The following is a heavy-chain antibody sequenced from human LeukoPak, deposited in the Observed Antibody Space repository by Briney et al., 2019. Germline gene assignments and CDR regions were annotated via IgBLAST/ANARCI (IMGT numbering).Heavy chain of an antibody. D-gene: IGHD3-3*01. CDR1: GFTFSSYA. Sequence: GGSLRLSCAASGFTFSSYAMSWVRQAPGKGLEWVSAISGSGGSTYYADSVKGRFTISRDNAKNTLYLQMNSVRGEDTAVYYCTRDFDFWSAIWGQGTLVTVSS. J-gene: IGHJ4*02. CDR2: ISGSGGST. V-gene: IGHV3-23*01. CDR3: TRDFDFWSAI.